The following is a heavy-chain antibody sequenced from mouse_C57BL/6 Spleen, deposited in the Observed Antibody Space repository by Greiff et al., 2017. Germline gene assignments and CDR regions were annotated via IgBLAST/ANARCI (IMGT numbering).Heavy chain of an antibody. CDR2: IDPSDSYT. V-gene: IGHV1-50*01. Sequence: QVQLQQPGAELVKPGASVKLSCKASGYTFTSYWMQWVKQRPGQGLEWIGEIDPSDSYTNYNQKFKGKATLTVDTSSSTAYMQRSSLTSEDSAVYYCARRGYGNYGYWGQGTTLTVSS. CDR3: ARRGYGNYGY. CDR1: GYTFTSYW. J-gene: IGHJ2*01. D-gene: IGHD2-10*02.